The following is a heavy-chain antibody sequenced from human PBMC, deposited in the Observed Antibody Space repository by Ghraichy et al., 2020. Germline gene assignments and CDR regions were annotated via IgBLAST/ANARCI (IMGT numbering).Heavy chain of an antibody. CDR2: INHSGST. J-gene: IGHJ4*02. CDR3: ARNGGPAGSDYFDY. CDR1: GGSFSGYY. Sequence: SETLSLTCAVYGGSFSGYYWSWIRQPPGKGLEWIGEINHSGSTNYNPSLKSRVTISVDTSKNQFSLKLSPVTAADTAVYYCARNGGPAGSDYFDYWGQGTLVTVSS. D-gene: IGHD2-2*01. V-gene: IGHV4-34*01.